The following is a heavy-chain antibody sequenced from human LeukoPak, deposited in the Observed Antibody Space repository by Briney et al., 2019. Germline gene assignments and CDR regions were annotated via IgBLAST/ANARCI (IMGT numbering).Heavy chain of an antibody. V-gene: IGHV3-23*01. J-gene: IGHJ4*02. D-gene: IGHD6-13*01. Sequence: PGGSLRLSCAASGFTFSRYAMSWVRQAPGKGLEWVSGSSGSGGSTYHADSVKGRFTVSRDNSKNTLHLQMNSLRAEDTAVYYCARSGEAGTFDYWGQGTLVTVSS. CDR2: SSGSGGST. CDR1: GFTFSRYA. CDR3: ARSGEAGTFDY.